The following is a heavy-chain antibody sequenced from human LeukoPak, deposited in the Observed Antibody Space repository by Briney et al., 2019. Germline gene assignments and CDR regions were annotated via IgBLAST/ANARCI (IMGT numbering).Heavy chain of an antibody. CDR3: ARAKAEYDILTGYYILNWFDP. CDR2: INPNSGGT. D-gene: IGHD3-9*01. CDR1: GYTFTSYG. J-gene: IGHJ5*02. Sequence: ASVKVSCKASGYTFTSYGVHWVRQAPGQRLEWMGRINPNSGGTNYAQKFQGRVTMTRDTSISTAYMELSRLRSDDTAVYYCARAKAEYDILTGYYILNWFDPWGQGTLVTVSS. V-gene: IGHV1-2*06.